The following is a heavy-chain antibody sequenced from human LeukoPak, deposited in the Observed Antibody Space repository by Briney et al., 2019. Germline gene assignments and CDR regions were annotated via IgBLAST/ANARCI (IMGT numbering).Heavy chain of an antibody. CDR1: GFTFSSYW. CDR3: ARTGGSGKYTYNFDY. J-gene: IGHJ4*02. V-gene: IGHV3-7*05. Sequence: PGGSLRLSCAASGFTFSSYWMSWVRQAPGKGLEWMANIKKDGSEKNYVDSVKGRFTISRDNAENSLYLHMNSLRAEDTAVYYCARTGGSGKYTYNFDYWGQGSLVTVSS. D-gene: IGHD3-10*01. CDR2: IKKDGSEK.